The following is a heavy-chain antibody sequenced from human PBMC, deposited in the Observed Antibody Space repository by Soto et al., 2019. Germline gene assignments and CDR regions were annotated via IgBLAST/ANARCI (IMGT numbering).Heavy chain of an antibody. CDR3: ARKGASPRGGGFDY. J-gene: IGHJ4*02. Sequence: QVQLVQSGAEVKKPGASVKVSCKASGYTLSNYAMHWVRQAPGQRLEWVGWILAGKGDTKYSQKFQGRVTITRETSASTGYRGRSSRRSEDTAVFSWARKGASPRGGGFDYWGQGTPVTVSS. V-gene: IGHV1-3*01. D-gene: IGHD3-10*01. CDR2: ILAGKGDT. CDR1: GYTLSNYA.